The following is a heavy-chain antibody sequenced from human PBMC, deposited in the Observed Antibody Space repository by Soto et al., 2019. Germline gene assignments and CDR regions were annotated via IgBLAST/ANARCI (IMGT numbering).Heavy chain of an antibody. CDR1: GFSFSSYG. Sequence: GGSLRLSCAASGFSFSSYGMHWVRQGPGMGLEWVAVVWFDGSKKYYVDSVKGRFTISRDNSKNTMYLEMNGLRDEDTAVYYCVRLVDYYYSGMDVWGQGTTVTVSS. D-gene: IGHD6-19*01. J-gene: IGHJ6*02. CDR2: VWFDGSKK. CDR3: VRLVDYYYSGMDV. V-gene: IGHV3-33*01.